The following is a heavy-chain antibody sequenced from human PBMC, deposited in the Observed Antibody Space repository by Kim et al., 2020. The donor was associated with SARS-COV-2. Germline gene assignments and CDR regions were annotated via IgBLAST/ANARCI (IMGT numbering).Heavy chain of an antibody. CDR2: IRSKDDGGTT. V-gene: IGHV3-15*05. CDR1: GFTFTNAW. J-gene: IGHJ6*02. D-gene: IGHD3-16*01. Sequence: GGSLRLSCAASGFTFTNAWMTWVRQAPGKGLEWVAHIRSKDDGGTTDYATPVKGRFTISRDDSTRTLYLQMNSLRAEDTAVYYCTPDPRGFSYGYYYGMDGWGQGTTVTVSS. CDR3: TPDPRGFSYGYYYGMDG.